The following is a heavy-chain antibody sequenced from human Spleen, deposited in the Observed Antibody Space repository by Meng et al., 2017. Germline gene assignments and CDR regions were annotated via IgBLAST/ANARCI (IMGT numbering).Heavy chain of an antibody. Sequence: QVQLPESGPGLVKPSQPLSLTCTVSGGSISSGDYYWSWIRQPPGKGLEWIGYIYYSGSTYYNPSLKSRVTISVDTSKNQFSLKLSSVTAADTAVYYCARDYGDYWSTLDYWGQGTLVTVSS. D-gene: IGHD4-17*01. J-gene: IGHJ4*02. CDR2: IYYSGST. CDR1: GGSISSGDYY. CDR3: ARDYGDYWSTLDY. V-gene: IGHV4-30-4*01.